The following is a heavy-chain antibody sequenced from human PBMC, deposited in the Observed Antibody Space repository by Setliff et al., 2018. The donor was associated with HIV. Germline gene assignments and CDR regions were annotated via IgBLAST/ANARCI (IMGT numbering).Heavy chain of an antibody. D-gene: IGHD6-19*01. CDR2: FSAGGGRT. J-gene: IGHJ4*02. CDR3: ARDPPRSGWTLDY. V-gene: IGHV3-23*01. CDR1: GFTFSTHA. Sequence: GSLRLSCAASGFTFSTHAMTWVRQAPGKGLEWVSVFSAGGGRTYYADSVRGRFTISRDNSKNTVSLQMNSLRAEDTAVYYCARDPPRSGWTLDYWGQGTPVTVSS.